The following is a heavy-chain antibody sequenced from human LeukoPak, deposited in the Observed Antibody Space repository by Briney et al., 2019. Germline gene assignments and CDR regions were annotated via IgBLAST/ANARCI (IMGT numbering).Heavy chain of an antibody. D-gene: IGHD3-3*01. Sequence: GGSLRLSCSASGFTFSTYAMHWVRQAPGKGLEWVSVIYSGGSTYYADSVKGRFTISRDNSKNTLYLQMNSLRAEDTAVYYCARGRIFGVIYFDYWGQGTLVTVSS. CDR3: ARGRIFGVIYFDY. J-gene: IGHJ4*02. CDR1: GFTFSTYA. V-gene: IGHV3-66*01. CDR2: IYSGGST.